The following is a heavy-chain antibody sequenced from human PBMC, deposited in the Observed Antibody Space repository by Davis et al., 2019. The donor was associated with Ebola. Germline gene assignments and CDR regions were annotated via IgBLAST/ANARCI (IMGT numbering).Heavy chain of an antibody. CDR1: GYSFTSYW. D-gene: IGHD1-1*01. V-gene: IGHV5-10-1*04. Sequence: GESLKISCKGSGYSFTSYWISWVRQMPGKGLEWMGRIDPSDSSINYSPSFQGQVTISADKSITTAYLQWSSLKASDTAMYYCARHFSLGTYYYYAIDVWGKGTTVTVSS. CDR3: ARHFSLGTYYYYAIDV. CDR2: IDPSDSSI. J-gene: IGHJ6*04.